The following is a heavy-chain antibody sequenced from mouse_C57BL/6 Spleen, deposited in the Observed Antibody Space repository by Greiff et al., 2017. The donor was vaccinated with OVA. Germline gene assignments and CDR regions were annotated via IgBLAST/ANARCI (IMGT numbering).Heavy chain of an antibody. D-gene: IGHD4-1*01. V-gene: IGHV1-81*01. J-gene: IGHJ2*01. CDR2: IYPRSGNT. CDR3: ANVNWESYFDY. Sequence: QVQLKQSGAELARPGASVKLSCKASGYTFTSYGISWVKQRTGQGLEWIGEIYPRSGNTYYNEKFKGKATLTADKSSSTAYMELRSLTSEDSAVYFCANVNWESYFDYWGQGTTLTVSS. CDR1: GYTFTSYG.